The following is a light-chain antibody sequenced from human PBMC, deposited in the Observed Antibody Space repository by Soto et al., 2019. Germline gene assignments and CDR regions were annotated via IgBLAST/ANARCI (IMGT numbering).Light chain of an antibody. CDR2: ETS. Sequence: DIQMTQSPSTLSASVGDRVTVTCRASRVINRWLAWYQQKPGKAPNLLIYETSILESGVPSRFSGSGSGTEFTLAISSLQPDDVATYYCQQYNSYPWTFGQGTKVDI. V-gene: IGKV1-5*03. CDR1: RVINRW. J-gene: IGKJ1*01. CDR3: QQYNSYPWT.